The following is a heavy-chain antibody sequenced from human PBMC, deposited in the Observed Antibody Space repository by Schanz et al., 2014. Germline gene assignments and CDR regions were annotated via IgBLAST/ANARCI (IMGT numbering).Heavy chain of an antibody. CDR3: AKIRYDSSGYYLPYYGMDV. CDR1: GFTFSSYA. Sequence: EVQLLESGGGLVQPGGSLRLSCAASGFTFSSYAMSWVRQAPGKGLEWVSAIVGGGGATYYAESVKGRFTISRDNSKNTLYLQMNSLRAEDTAVYYCAKIRYDSSGYYLPYYGMDVWGQGTTVIVSS. CDR2: IVGGGGAT. J-gene: IGHJ6*02. D-gene: IGHD3-22*01. V-gene: IGHV3-23*01.